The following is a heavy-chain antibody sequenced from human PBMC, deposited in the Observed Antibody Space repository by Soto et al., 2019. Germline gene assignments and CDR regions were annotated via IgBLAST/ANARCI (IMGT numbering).Heavy chain of an antibody. CDR2: IIPIFGTP. V-gene: IGHV1-69*13. D-gene: IGHD5-12*01. CDR3: ATNEGRDGYSFDY. CDR1: GVTFSRQD. J-gene: IGHJ4*02. Sequence: SVKVSCKASGVTFSRQDMRWVRQAPGQGLEWMGGIIPIFGTPQYAEKFQDRVTITADESTSTAYMELSSLTSEDTAVYYCATNEGRDGYSFDYWGKGTPATVSS.